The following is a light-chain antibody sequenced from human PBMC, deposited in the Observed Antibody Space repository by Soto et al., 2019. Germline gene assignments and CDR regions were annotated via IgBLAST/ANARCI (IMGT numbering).Light chain of an antibody. Sequence: QPVLTQPPSMSGAPGQRVTISCTGSSSNIGAGYDVHWYQLLPGTAPKLLIYGNTNRPSGVPDRFSGSKSGTSASLAITGLRAEDEADYYCQSHDSSLNSWVFGGGTKLIVL. CDR3: QSHDSSLNSWV. J-gene: IGLJ3*02. V-gene: IGLV1-40*01. CDR2: GNT. CDR1: SSNIGAGYD.